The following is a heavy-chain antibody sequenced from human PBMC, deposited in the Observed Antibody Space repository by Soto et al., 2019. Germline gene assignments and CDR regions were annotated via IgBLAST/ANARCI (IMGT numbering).Heavy chain of an antibody. V-gene: IGHV3-30*18. J-gene: IGHJ6*02. CDR1: GFTFSSYG. D-gene: IGHD3-22*01. Sequence: PGGSLRLSCAASGFTFSSYGMHWVRQAPGKGLEWVAVISYDGSNKYYADSVKGRFTISRDNSKNTLYLQMNSLRAEDTAVYYCAKDMEYYYDSSAYYEHHYYYYGMDVWGQGTTVTVSS. CDR2: ISYDGSNK. CDR3: AKDMEYYYDSSAYYEHHYYYYGMDV.